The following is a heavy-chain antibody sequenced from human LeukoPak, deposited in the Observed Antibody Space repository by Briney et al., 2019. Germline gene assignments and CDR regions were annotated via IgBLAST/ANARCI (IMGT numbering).Heavy chain of an antibody. CDR1: GFTFSSYA. Sequence: GGSLGLSCAASGFTFSSYAMSWVRQAPGKGGEWLSDIRGSGGSTYYADSVKGRFTISRDSSMNTLYLQMNSLRAEDTAVYYCAKSPIVVVPAGHNPLDYWGQGTLVTVSS. CDR3: AKSPIVVVPAGHNPLDY. CDR2: IRGSGGST. V-gene: IGHV3-23*01. D-gene: IGHD2-2*01. J-gene: IGHJ4*02.